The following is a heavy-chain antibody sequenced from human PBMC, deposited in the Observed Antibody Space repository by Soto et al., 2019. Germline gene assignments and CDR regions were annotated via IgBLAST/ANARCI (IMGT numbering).Heavy chain of an antibody. CDR3: SSWAIVVVPGPPAGNALLNNWLDP. V-gene: IGHV5-51*01. J-gene: IGHJ5*02. Sequence: PGESLKISCKGSGYSFTSYWIGWVRQMPGKSLEWVGIIYPGDSDTRYIPSVQGQVTNSADKSVNTAYLQGSSLKASHTAMCYCSSWAIVVVPGPPAGNALLNNWLDPWGQGTLVTVSS. D-gene: IGHD2-2*01. CDR2: IYPGDSDT. CDR1: GYSFTSYW.